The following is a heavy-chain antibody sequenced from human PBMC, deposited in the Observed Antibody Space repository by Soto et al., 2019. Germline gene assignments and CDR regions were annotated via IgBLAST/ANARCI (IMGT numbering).Heavy chain of an antibody. V-gene: IGHV4-39*01. D-gene: IGHD5-18*01. CDR3: ARFKRWLITAMVTPGNYYGMDV. CDR2: IYYSGST. J-gene: IGHJ6*02. CDR1: GGSISSSSYY. Sequence: NPSETLSLTCTVSGGSISSSSYYWGWIRQPPGKGLEWIGSIYYSGSTYYNPSLKSRVTISVDTSKNQFSLKLSSVTAADTAVYYCARFKRWLITAMVTPGNYYGMDVWGQGTTVTVSS.